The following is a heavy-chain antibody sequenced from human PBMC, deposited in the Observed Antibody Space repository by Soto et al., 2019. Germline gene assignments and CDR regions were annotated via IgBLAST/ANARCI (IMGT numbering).Heavy chain of an antibody. Sequence: SGPTLVNPTETLTLTCTVSGFSLTTGKMGVSWTRQPPGKALERLPHIFSDNERSYSTSLQGRLTISKDTSGSQVVLSMTNVDPVDTATYYCARMNVDSYQFYYAMDVWGQGT. D-gene: IGHD4-17*01. J-gene: IGHJ6*02. V-gene: IGHV2-26*01. CDR3: ARMNVDSYQFYYAMDV. CDR2: IFSDNER. CDR1: GFSLTTGKMG.